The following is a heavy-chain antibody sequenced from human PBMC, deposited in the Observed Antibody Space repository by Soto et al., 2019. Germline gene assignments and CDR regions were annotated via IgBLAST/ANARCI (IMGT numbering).Heavy chain of an antibody. CDR1: GGSISSYY. CDR2: IYYSGST. J-gene: IGHJ6*02. Sequence: QVQLQESGPGLVKPSETLSLTCTVSGGSISSYYWSWIRQPPGKGLEWIGYIYYSGSTNYNPSLKSRVTISVDTSKNQFSLKLSSVTAADTAVYCCARFPPGDSLGMDVWGQGTTVTVSS. V-gene: IGHV4-59*01. CDR3: ARFPPGDSLGMDV. D-gene: IGHD2-21*02.